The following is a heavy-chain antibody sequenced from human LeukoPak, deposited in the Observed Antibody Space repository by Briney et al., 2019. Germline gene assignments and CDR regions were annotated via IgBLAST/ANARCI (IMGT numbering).Heavy chain of an antibody. CDR2: IYYSGST. CDR1: GGSISSGDYY. V-gene: IGHV4-30-4*01. CDR3: ASYVWGSYRRVNWFDP. Sequence: PSQTLSLTCTVSGGSISSGDYYWSWIRQPPGKGLEWIGYIYYSGSTYYNPSLKGRVTISVDTSKNQFSLKLSSVTAADTAVYYCASYVWGSYRRVNWFDPWGQGTLVTVSS. D-gene: IGHD3-16*02. J-gene: IGHJ5*02.